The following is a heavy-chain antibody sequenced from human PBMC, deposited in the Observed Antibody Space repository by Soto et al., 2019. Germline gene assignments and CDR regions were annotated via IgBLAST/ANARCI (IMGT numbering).Heavy chain of an antibody. Sequence: PGGSLRLSCAASGFNFREHYMTWIRQPPGKGLEWVSYITSDVHTKYGASLGGRFTISRDNARDSLHLQMNSLRVEDTGIYYCVRLKAPGHYYGMDVCGKRHTVTVSS. CDR3: VRLKAPGHYYGMDV. CDR2: ITSDVHT. CDR1: GFNFREHY. V-gene: IGHV3-11*06. J-gene: IGHJ6*04.